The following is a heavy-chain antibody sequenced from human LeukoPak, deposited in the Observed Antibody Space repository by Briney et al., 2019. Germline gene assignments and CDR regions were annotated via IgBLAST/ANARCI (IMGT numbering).Heavy chain of an antibody. CDR2: IHYSGNT. D-gene: IGHD5-18*01. CDR1: GGSFSGYY. CDR3: ARAKAHSYGFDY. J-gene: IGHJ4*02. V-gene: IGHV4-59*01. Sequence: SETLSLTCAVYGGSFSGYYWSWIRQPPGKGLEWIGYIHYSGNTNYNPSLKSRVTISVDTSKSQFSLKLSSVTAADTAVYYCARAKAHSYGFDYWGQGTLVTVSS.